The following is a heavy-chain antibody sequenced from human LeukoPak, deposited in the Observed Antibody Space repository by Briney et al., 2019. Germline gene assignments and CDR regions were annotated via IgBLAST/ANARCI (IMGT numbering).Heavy chain of an antibody. Sequence: ASVKVSCKASGYTFTSYGISWVRQAPGQGLEWMGWISAYNGNTNYAQKLQGRVTMTTDTSTSTAYMELRSLRSDDTAVYYCARDRGSSSWYLYYYYGMDVWGQGTTVTVSS. CDR2: ISAYNGNT. J-gene: IGHJ6*02. CDR1: GYTFTSYG. D-gene: IGHD6-13*01. V-gene: IGHV1-18*01. CDR3: ARDRGSSSWYLYYYYGMDV.